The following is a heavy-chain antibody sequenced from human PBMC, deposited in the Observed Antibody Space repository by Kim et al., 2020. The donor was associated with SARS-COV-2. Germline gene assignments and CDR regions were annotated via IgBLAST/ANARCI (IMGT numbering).Heavy chain of an antibody. J-gene: IGHJ6*02. CDR3: ARVNPSVYYGMDV. Sequence: YADSVKGRFTISRDNSKNTLYLQMNSLRAEDTAVYYCARVNPSVYYGMDVWGQGTTVTVSS. V-gene: IGHV3-53*01.